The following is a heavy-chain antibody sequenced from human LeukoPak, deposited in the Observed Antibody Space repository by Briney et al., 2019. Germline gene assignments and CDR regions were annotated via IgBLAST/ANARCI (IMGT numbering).Heavy chain of an antibody. CDR2: ITGSGAST. CDR3: AKDPRIPAADY. V-gene: IGHV3-23*01. J-gene: IGHJ4*02. CDR1: GFTFSNYE. D-gene: IGHD6-13*01. Sequence: GGSLRLSCAASGFTFSNYEMNWVRQAPGKGLEWVSAITGSGASTYYADSVKGRFTISRDNSKNMVYLEMNSLRGEDTALYYCAKDPRIPAADYWGQGTLVTVSS.